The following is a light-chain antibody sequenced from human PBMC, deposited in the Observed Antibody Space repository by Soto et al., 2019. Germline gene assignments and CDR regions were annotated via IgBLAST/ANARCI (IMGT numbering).Light chain of an antibody. CDR1: RSDVGSYNL. CDR3: CSYAGSSTPVV. J-gene: IGLJ2*01. V-gene: IGLV2-23*01. Sequence: ALTQPASVSGSPGQSITISCTGTRSDVGSYNLVSWYQQHPGKAPKLMIYEGSKRPSGVSNRFSGSKSGNTASLTISGLQAEDEADYYCCSYAGSSTPVVFGGGTKVTVL. CDR2: EGS.